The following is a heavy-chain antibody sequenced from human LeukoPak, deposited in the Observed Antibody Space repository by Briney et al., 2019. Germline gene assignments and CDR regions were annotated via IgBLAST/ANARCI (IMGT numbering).Heavy chain of an antibody. CDR2: IYPGDSDT. J-gene: IGHJ4*02. CDR1: GYSFTSYW. V-gene: IGHV5-51*01. D-gene: IGHD3-3*01. Sequence: GESLKISCKGSGYSFTSYWIGWVRPMPGKGLEWMGIIYPGDSDTRYSPSFQGQVTISADKSISTAYLQWSSLKASDTAMYYCARHVCDFWSGYCSATTIDYWGQGTLVTVSS. CDR3: ARHVCDFWSGYCSATTIDY.